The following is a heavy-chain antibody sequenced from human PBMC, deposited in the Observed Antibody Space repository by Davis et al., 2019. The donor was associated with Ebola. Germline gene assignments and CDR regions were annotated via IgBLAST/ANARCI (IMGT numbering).Heavy chain of an antibody. CDR2: IYYSGST. CDR1: GGSISRSSYY. CDR3: ARRVRESTDWYFDS. V-gene: IGHV4-39*07. Sequence: SETLSLTCTVSGGSISRSSYYWAWIRQPPGKGLEWIGSIYYSGSTYDNPSLKSRVIISVDTSKNQFSLKLRSVTAADTAVYYCARRVRESTDWYFDSWGRGTLVTVSS. D-gene: IGHD3-10*01. J-gene: IGHJ2*01.